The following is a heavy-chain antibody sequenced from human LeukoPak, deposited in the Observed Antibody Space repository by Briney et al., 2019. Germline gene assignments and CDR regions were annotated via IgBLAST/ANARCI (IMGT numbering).Heavy chain of an antibody. CDR2: ISSSSSYI. CDR3: ARGAQYYDFWSGYLDN. D-gene: IGHD3-3*01. CDR1: GFTFSGYS. V-gene: IGHV3-21*04. Sequence: GGSLRLSCAASGFTFSGYSMNWVSQAPGKRLEWVSSISSSSSYIYYADSVKGRFTISRDNAKNSLYLQMNSLRAEDTALYYCARGAQYYDFWSGYLDNWGQGTLVTVSS. J-gene: IGHJ4*02.